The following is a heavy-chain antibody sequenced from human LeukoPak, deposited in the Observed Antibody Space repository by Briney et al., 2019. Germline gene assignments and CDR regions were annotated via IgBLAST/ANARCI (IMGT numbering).Heavy chain of an antibody. CDR1: GFTFSSYS. CDR2: ISSSSSTI. CDR3: ASPVGYSSGLVRLTGDY. V-gene: IGHV3-48*04. J-gene: IGHJ4*02. Sequence: PGGSLRLSCAASGFTFSSYSMNWVRQAPGKGLEWVSYISSSSSTIYYADSVKGRFTISRDNAKNSLYLQMNSLRAEDTAVYYCASPVGYSSGLVRLTGDYWGQGTLVTVSS. D-gene: IGHD6-19*01.